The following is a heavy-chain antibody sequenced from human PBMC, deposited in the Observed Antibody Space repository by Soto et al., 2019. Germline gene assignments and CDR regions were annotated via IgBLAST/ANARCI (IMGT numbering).Heavy chain of an antibody. CDR2: IIPIFGTA. CDR1: GGTFSSYA. J-gene: IGHJ6*02. CDR3: ARNRGRKYYYDSSGSNGMDV. D-gene: IGHD3-22*01. Sequence: SVKVSCKASGGTFSSYAISWVRQAPGQGLEWMGGIIPIFGTANYAQKFQGRVTITADESTSTAYMELSSLRSEDTAVYYCARNRGRKYYYDSSGSNGMDVWGQGTTVTVSS. V-gene: IGHV1-69*13.